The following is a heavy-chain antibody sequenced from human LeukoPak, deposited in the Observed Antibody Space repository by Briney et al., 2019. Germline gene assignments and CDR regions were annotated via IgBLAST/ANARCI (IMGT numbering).Heavy chain of an antibody. V-gene: IGHV4-31*03. CDR3: ARAPTTVVTPSYFDY. J-gene: IGHJ4*02. CDR1: GGSISSGGYY. D-gene: IGHD4-23*01. CDR2: ITNSGGT. Sequence: SETLSLTCTVSGGSISSGGYYWSWIRQHPGKGLEWLGYITNSGGTYYNPSLKSRVTISVDTSKNQFSLKLSSVSAADTAVYYCARAPTTVVTPSYFDYWGQGALVTVSS.